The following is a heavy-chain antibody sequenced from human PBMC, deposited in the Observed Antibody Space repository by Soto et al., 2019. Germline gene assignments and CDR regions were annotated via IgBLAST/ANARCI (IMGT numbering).Heavy chain of an antibody. Sequence: GESLKISCAASGFTFSSYAMSWVRQAPGKGLEWVSAISGSGGSTYYADSVKGRFTISRDNSKNTLYLQMNSLRAEDTAVYYCAKDFRSFHLSRWLAGVGRIGEFDYWGQGTLVTVSS. CDR3: AKDFRSFHLSRWLAGVGRIGEFDY. D-gene: IGHD6-19*01. CDR2: ISGSGGST. CDR1: GFTFSSYA. V-gene: IGHV3-23*01. J-gene: IGHJ4*02.